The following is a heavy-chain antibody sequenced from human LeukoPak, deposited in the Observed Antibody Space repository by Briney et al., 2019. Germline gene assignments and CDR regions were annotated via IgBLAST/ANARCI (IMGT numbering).Heavy chain of an antibody. D-gene: IGHD3-22*01. CDR3: AKGTSMTSGPRRYYYYGMDV. Sequence: PGGSLRLSCAASGFTFSDYYMSWIRQAPGKGLEWVSYISSSGSTIYYADSVKGRFTISRDNAKNSLYLQMNSLRAEDTAVYYCAKGTSMTSGPRRYYYYGMDVWGQGTTVTVSS. CDR1: GFTFSDYY. J-gene: IGHJ6*02. V-gene: IGHV3-11*01. CDR2: ISSSGSTI.